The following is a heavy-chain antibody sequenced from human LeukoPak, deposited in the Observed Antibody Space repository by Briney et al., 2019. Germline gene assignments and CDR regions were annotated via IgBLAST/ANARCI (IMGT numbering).Heavy chain of an antibody. V-gene: IGHV4-59*01. D-gene: IGHD2-15*01. CDR1: GGSISSYY. CDR3: ARDRSSEFCTGGSCYNGAFDI. J-gene: IGHJ3*02. Sequence: SETLSLTCTVSGGSISSYYWSWIRQPPGKGLEWIGYIYYSGSTKYNPSLKSRVTISVDTSKNQVSLKMSSVTAADTAVYYCARDRSSEFCTGGSCYNGAFDIWGQGTMVTVSS. CDR2: IYYSGST.